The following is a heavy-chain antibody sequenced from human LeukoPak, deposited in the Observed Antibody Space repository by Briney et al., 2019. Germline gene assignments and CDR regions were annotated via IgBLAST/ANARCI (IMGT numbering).Heavy chain of an antibody. CDR2: IYHSGST. Sequence: SETLSLTCTVSGYSISSGYYWGWIRQPPGKGLEWIGSIYHSGSTYYNPSLKSRVTISVDTSKNQFSLKLSSVTAADTAVYYCARGGLGYCSSTSCYIWDYWGQGTLVTVSS. CDR1: GYSISSGYY. V-gene: IGHV4-38-2*02. D-gene: IGHD2-2*02. J-gene: IGHJ4*02. CDR3: ARGGLGYCSSTSCYIWDY.